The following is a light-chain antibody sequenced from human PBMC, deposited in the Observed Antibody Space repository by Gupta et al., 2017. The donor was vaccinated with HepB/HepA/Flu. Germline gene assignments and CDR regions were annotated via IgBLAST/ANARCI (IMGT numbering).Light chain of an antibody. J-gene: IGKJ1*01. V-gene: IGKV3-20*01. CDR1: QSVSSSF. CDR3: QQYGDSPQT. Sequence: VLTQSLRTLSLSPGETATLSCRTSQSVSSSFLAWYQQKPGQAPRLLIYGASSRATGIPDRFSGSGSGTDFTLTISRLEPDDFAVYFCQQYGDSPQTFGQGTKVEIE. CDR2: GAS.